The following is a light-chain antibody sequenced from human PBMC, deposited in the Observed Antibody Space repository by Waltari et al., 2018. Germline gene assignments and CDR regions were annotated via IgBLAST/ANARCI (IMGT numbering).Light chain of an antibody. Sequence: QTVVTQEPSLTVSPGGTVTLTCTSSTGTVTSGYYPNWFQQKPGQSPRALIFSKSNKHSWTPARFSGSRLATLTLSGVQPEDEAEYFCLLYYGGAHWVFGGGTKLTVL. J-gene: IGLJ3*02. CDR1: TGTVTSGYY. CDR3: LLYYGGAHWV. V-gene: IGLV7-43*01. CDR2: SKS.